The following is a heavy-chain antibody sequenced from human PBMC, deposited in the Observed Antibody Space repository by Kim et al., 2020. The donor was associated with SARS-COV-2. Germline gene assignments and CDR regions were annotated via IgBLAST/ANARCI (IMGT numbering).Heavy chain of an antibody. CDR1: GGSISSRGYC. J-gene: IGHJ6*02. Sequence: SETLSLTCTVSGGSISSRGYCWSWIRQHPGKGLEWIGYIYYSGSTYYNPSLKSRVTISVDTSKNQFSLKLSSVTAADTAVYYCARVIVVVIAVPNYYYGMDVWGQGTTVTVSS. CDR2: IYYSGST. CDR3: ARVIVVVIAVPNYYYGMDV. D-gene: IGHD2-21*01. V-gene: IGHV4-31*03.